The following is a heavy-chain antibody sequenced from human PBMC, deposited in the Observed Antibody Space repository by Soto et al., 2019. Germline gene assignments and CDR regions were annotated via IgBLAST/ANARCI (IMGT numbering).Heavy chain of an antibody. CDR3: ARDAPPLRYFDWLPFHDAFDI. CDR2: ISAYNGNT. V-gene: IGHV1-18*01. J-gene: IGHJ3*02. CDR1: GYTFTSYG. Sequence: ASVKVSCKASGYTFTSYGISWVRQAPGQGLEWMGWISAYNGNTNYAQKLQGRVTMTTDTSTITAYMELRSLRSDDTAVYYCARDAPPLRYFDWLPFHDAFDIWGQGTMVTVSS. D-gene: IGHD3-9*01.